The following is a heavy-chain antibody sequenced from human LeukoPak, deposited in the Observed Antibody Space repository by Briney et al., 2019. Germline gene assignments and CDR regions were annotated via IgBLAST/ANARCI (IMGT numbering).Heavy chain of an antibody. J-gene: IGHJ6*02. V-gene: IGHV3-48*03. D-gene: IGHD5-12*01. Sequence: PGGSLRLSCEASGFTFSTYEMNWVRQAPGKGLEWVSYISSSGSTLYYADSVKGRFTISRDNAKSSLYLQMNSLRAEDTAVYYCARELYTGPVDIVATIRGYYGMDVWGQGTTVTVSS. CDR2: ISSSGSTL. CDR3: ARELYTGPVDIVATIRGYYGMDV. CDR1: GFTFSTYE.